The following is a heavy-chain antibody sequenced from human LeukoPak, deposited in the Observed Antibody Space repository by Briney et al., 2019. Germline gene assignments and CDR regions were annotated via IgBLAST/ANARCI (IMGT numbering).Heavy chain of an antibody. D-gene: IGHD3-3*01. Sequence: ESGPTLVKPTQTLTLTCSFSGFSLTTSGVGVGWIRQPPGKALEWLALIYWDDDKRYSPSLKSRLTITKDTSKNQVVLTMTNMDPVDTATYYCSHRGVLIPYLDYWGQGALVTVSS. CDR2: IYWDDDK. CDR1: GFSLTTSGVG. V-gene: IGHV2-5*02. J-gene: IGHJ4*02. CDR3: SHRGVLIPYLDY.